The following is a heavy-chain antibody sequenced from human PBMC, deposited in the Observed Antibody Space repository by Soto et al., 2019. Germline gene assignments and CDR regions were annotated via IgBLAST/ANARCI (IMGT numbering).Heavy chain of an antibody. J-gene: IGHJ6*02. D-gene: IGHD2-21*01. V-gene: IGHV1-69*13. CDR1: GGTFSSYA. CDR2: IIPIFGTA. CDR3: ARDSAGMEIASLRQADHYYGMDV. Sequence: GASVKVSCKASGGTFSSYAISWVRQAPGQGLEWMGGIIPIFGTANYAQKFQGRVTITADESTSTAYMELSSLRSEDTAVYYCARDSAGMEIASLRQADHYYGMDVWCQAITVTVS.